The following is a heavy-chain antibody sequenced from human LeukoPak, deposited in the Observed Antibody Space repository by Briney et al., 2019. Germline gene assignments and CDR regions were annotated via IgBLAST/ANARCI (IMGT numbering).Heavy chain of an antibody. CDR3: AREGGLMDTAMGPFDY. Sequence: SETLSLTCTVSGGSISSGGYYWSWIRQHPGKGLEWIVYIYYSGSTYYNPSLKSRVTISVDTSKNQFSLKLSSVTAADTAVYYCAREGGLMDTAMGPFDYWGQGTLVTVSS. CDR1: GGSISSGGYY. CDR2: IYYSGST. V-gene: IGHV4-31*03. J-gene: IGHJ4*02. D-gene: IGHD5-18*01.